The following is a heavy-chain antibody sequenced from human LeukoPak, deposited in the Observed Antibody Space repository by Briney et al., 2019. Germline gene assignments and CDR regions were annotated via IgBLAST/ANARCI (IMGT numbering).Heavy chain of an antibody. CDR3: AKPAKTDYADY. Sequence: GGSLRLSCAASGFIVSSNYMSWVRQAPGKGLEWVSVIYSGGSTYYADSVKGRFTISRDNSKNTLYLQMNSLRAEDTALYYCAKPAKTDYADYWGQGTLVTVSS. CDR2: IYSGGST. D-gene: IGHD1-14*01. CDR1: GFIVSSNY. J-gene: IGHJ4*02. V-gene: IGHV3-53*01.